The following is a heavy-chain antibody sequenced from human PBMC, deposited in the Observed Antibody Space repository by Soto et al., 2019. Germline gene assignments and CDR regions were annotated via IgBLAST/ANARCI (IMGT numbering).Heavy chain of an antibody. Sequence: SETLSLTCTVSGGSISSGDYYWSWIRQPPGKGLEWIGYIYYSGSTYYNPSLKSRVTISVDTSKNQFSLKLSSVTAADTAVYYCAREGSGLRWFDYWGQGTLVTVSS. CDR3: AREGSGLRWFDY. J-gene: IGHJ4*02. CDR1: GGSISSGDYY. CDR2: IYYSGST. D-gene: IGHD4-17*01. V-gene: IGHV4-30-4*01.